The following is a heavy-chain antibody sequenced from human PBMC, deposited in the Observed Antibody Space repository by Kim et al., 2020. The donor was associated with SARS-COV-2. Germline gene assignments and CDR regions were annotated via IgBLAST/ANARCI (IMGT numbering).Heavy chain of an antibody. V-gene: IGHV4-39*07. D-gene: IGHD3-10*01. J-gene: IGHJ5*02. CDR3: ARDHGVNWFDP. CDR2: IYYSGST. CDR1: GGSISSSSYY. Sequence: SETLSLTCTVSGGSISSSSYYWGWIRQPPGKGLEWIGSIYYSGSTYYNPSLKSRVTISVDTSKNQFSLKLSSVTAADTAVYYCARDHGVNWFDPWGQGTL.